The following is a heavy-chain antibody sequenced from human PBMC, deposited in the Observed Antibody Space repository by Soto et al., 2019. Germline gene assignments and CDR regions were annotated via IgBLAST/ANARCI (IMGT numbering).Heavy chain of an antibody. V-gene: IGHV4-31*03. CDR3: SRGILV. Sequence: QVQLQESGPGLVKPSQTLSLTCTVSGGSINSGGYCWSWIRQHPGKGLDWIGCISYGGSTSYNPSLKSRGTISVDTSKHQFSLKLTSVTAADTAVYYCSRGILVWGQGALITVSS. CDR2: ISYGGST. D-gene: IGHD5-18*01. CDR1: GGSINSGGYC. J-gene: IGHJ4*02.